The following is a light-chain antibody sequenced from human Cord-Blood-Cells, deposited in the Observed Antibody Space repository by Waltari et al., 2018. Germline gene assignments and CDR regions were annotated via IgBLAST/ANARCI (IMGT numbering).Light chain of an antibody. J-gene: IGLJ3*02. Sequence: QSALTQPRSVSGSPGQSVPISCTGTSSDVGGYNYVSWYQQHPGKAPKLIIYDVSKRPSGVPDRFSGSKSGNTASLTISGLQAEDEADYYCCSYAGSYTWVFGGGTKLTVL. V-gene: IGLV2-11*01. CDR2: DVS. CDR3: CSYAGSYTWV. CDR1: SSDVGGYNY.